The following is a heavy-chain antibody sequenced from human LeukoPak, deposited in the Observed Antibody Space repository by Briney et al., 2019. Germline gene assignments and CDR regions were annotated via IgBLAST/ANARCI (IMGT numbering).Heavy chain of an antibody. V-gene: IGHV3-23*01. Sequence: PGGSLRLSCAASGFTFSSYAMTWVRQAPGKGLEGVSTITGSGGYTYYADSVKGRFTISRDNSKNTLFLRMNSLRAEDTAVYFCAKQSLYDSSGHFHYWGQGTLVTVSS. D-gene: IGHD3-22*01. CDR1: GFTFSSYA. J-gene: IGHJ4*02. CDR2: ITGSGGYT. CDR3: AKQSLYDSSGHFHY.